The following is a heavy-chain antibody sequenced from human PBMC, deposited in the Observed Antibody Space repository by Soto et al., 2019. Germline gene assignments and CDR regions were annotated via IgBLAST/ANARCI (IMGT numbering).Heavy chain of an antibody. CDR1: GYSFTDYH. J-gene: IGHJ6*02. CDR2: INPKSGGT. D-gene: IGHD2-8*01. Sequence: ASVKVSCKASGYSFTDYHIHWVRQAPGQGLEWLGRINPKSGGTSTAQKFQGWVTMTTGTSISTASMELTRLTSDDTAIYYCARGNSTDCSNGVCSFFYNHDMDVWGQGTTVTVSS. CDR3: ARGNSTDCSNGVCSFFYNHDMDV. V-gene: IGHV1-2*04.